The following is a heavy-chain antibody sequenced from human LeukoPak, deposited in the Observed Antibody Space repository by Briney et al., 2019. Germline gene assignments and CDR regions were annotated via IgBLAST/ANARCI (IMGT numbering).Heavy chain of an antibody. CDR1: GGSFSGYY. Sequence: SETLSLTCAVYGGSFSGYYWSWIRQPPGKGLEWIGEINHSGSTNYNPSLKSRVTISVDTSKNQFSLKLSSVTAADTAVYYCARESFVRYFDWLPKHRKKGWFDPWGQGTLVTVSS. CDR2: INHSGST. J-gene: IGHJ5*02. V-gene: IGHV4-34*01. CDR3: ARESFVRYFDWLPKHRKKGWFDP. D-gene: IGHD3-9*01.